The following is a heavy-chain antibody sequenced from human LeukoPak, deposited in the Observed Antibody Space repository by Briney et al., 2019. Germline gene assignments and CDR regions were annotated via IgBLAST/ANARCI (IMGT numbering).Heavy chain of an antibody. J-gene: IGHJ4*02. CDR3: ARRAGAYSHPYDY. D-gene: IGHD4/OR15-4a*01. Sequence: GGSLRLSCAASGFTFNNAWMSWVRQAPRKGLEWVGRIKSKTDAGTTDYAAPVKGRFIISRDDSKNTLYLQMNSLKIEDTAVYYCARRAGAYSHPYDYWGQGTLVTVSS. CDR1: GFTFNNAW. V-gene: IGHV3-15*01. CDR2: IKSKTDAGTT.